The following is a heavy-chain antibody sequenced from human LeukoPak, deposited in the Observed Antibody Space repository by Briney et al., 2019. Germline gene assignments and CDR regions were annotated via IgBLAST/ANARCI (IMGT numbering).Heavy chain of an antibody. CDR1: GFTFEDYA. CDR2: ISWNSGSV. Sequence: PGGSLRLSCAASGFTFEDYAMHWVRQAPGKGLEWVSGISWNSGSVDYADSVKGRFTISRDNAKNSLYLQMNSLRPEDMALYYCAKDASGYYYYMDVWGKGTTVTVSS. V-gene: IGHV3-9*03. J-gene: IGHJ6*03. CDR3: AKDASGYYYYMDV.